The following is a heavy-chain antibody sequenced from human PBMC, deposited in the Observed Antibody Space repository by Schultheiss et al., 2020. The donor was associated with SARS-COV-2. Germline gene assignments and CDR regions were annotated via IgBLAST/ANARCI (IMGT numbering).Heavy chain of an antibody. CDR2: ISSTGSST. Sequence: GGSLRLSCVGSEFPFGSYSMSWVRQAPGKGLEWVSFISSTGSSTYVADSVKGRFTVSRDNAKNTLYLQMHSLGVEDTAVYYCASLTRGYSGHAPTWGQGTLVTVSS. D-gene: IGHD5-12*01. CDR3: ASLTRGYSGHAPT. V-gene: IGHV3-21*06. CDR1: EFPFGSYS. J-gene: IGHJ5*02.